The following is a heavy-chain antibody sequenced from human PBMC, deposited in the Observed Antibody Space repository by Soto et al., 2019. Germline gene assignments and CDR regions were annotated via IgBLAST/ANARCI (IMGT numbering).Heavy chain of an antibody. CDR2: IIPIFGTA. CDR3: ARGTTAYNWFDP. D-gene: IGHD4-17*01. Sequence: SVKVSCKASGGTFSSYAISWVRQAPGQGLEWMGGIIPIFGTANYAQKFQGRVTITADESTSTAYMELSSLRSEDTAVYYCARGTTAYNWFDPWGQGTLVTVSS. J-gene: IGHJ5*02. V-gene: IGHV1-69*13. CDR1: GGTFSSYA.